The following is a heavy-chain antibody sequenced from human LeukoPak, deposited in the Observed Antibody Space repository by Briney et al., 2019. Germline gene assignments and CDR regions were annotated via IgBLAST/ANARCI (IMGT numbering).Heavy chain of an antibody. Sequence: PSETLSLTCAVYGVSFSGYYWSWIRQPPGKGLEWIGEINHSGSTNYNPSLKSGVTISVDTSKNQFSLKLSSVPAADTAVYYCARSGSWAFDYWGQGPLVTVSS. J-gene: IGHJ4*02. CDR2: INHSGST. V-gene: IGHV4-34*01. CDR3: ARSGSWAFDY. CDR1: GVSFSGYY. D-gene: IGHD1-26*01.